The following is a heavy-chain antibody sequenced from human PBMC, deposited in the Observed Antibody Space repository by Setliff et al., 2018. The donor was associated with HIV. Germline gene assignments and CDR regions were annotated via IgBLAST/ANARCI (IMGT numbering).Heavy chain of an antibody. CDR3: ARDERSGLRGAFDI. V-gene: IGHV1-18*01. J-gene: IGHJ3*02. CDR1: GYTFTRYG. CDR2: ISTYHGNT. Sequence: ASVKVSCKPSGYTFTRYGITWVRQAPGQGLEWMGWISTYHGNTKYALNVQGRVTMTTDASTSTASMELRSLRSDDTAVYYCARDERSGLRGAFDIWGQGTMVTVSS. D-gene: IGHD3-22*01.